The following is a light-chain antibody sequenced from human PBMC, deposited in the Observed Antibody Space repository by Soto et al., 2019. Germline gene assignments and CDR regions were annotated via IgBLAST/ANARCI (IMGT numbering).Light chain of an antibody. Sequence: QSVLTQPPSVSGAPGQRVTISCTGSSSNIGAGYDVHWYQQLPGTAPKLLIYGNSNRPSGVPDRFSGSKSDTSASLPITGVLDEDDADYYCWSYYGGRSVVFGAGTKVTVL. CDR3: WSYYGGRSVV. V-gene: IGLV1-40*01. CDR2: GNS. CDR1: SSNIGAGYD. J-gene: IGLJ2*01.